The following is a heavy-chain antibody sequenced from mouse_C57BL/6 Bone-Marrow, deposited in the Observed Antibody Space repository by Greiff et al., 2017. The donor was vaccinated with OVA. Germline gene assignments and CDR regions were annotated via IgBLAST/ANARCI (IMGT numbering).Heavy chain of an antibody. V-gene: IGHV5-4*01. J-gene: IGHJ3*01. Sequence: EVMLVESGGGLVKPGGSLKLSCAASGFTFSSYAMSWVRQTPEKRLEWVATISDGGSYTYYPDNVKGRFTISRDNAKNNLYLQMSHLKSEDTAMYYCARDYYYIAYWGQGTLVTVSA. CDR2: ISDGGSYT. CDR3: ARDYYYIAY. CDR1: GFTFSSYA. D-gene: IGHD1-1*01.